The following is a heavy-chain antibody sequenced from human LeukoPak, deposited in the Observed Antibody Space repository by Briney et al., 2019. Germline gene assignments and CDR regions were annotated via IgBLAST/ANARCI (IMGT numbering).Heavy chain of an antibody. D-gene: IGHD6-13*01. V-gene: IGHV4-34*01. CDR2: INHSGST. Sequence: SETLSLTCAVYGGSFSGYYWNWIRQPPGKGLEWIGEINHSGSTNYNPSLKSRVTISVDTSKNQFSLKLSSVTAADTAVYYCARALRTPSIAAAGIGYWGQGTLVTVSS. CDR1: GGSFSGYY. J-gene: IGHJ4*02. CDR3: ARALRTPSIAAAGIGY.